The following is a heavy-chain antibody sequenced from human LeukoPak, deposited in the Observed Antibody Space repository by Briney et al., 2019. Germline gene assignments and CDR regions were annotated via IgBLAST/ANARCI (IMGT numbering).Heavy chain of an antibody. D-gene: IGHD3-10*01. J-gene: IGHJ4*02. CDR2: INPNSGGT. Sequence: GASVKVSCKASGYTFTGYYMHWVRQAPGQGLEWMGWINPNSGGTNYAQKFQGRVTMTWDTSISTAYMELSRLRSDDTAVYYCAASLWFGELIIDYWGQGTLVTVSS. CDR3: AASLWFGELIIDY. V-gene: IGHV1-2*02. CDR1: GYTFTGYY.